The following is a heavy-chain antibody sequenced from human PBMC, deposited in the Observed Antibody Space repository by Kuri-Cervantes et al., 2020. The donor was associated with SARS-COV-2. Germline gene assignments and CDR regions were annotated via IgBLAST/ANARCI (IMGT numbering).Heavy chain of an antibody. D-gene: IGHD3-10*01. CDR2: IYYSGST. J-gene: IGHJ4*02. V-gene: IGHV4-39*01. CDR1: GGSISSSSYY. CDR3: ARSWEDYYGSGSYPTFDY. Sequence: GSLRLSCTVSGGSISSSSYYWGWIRQPPGKGLEWIGSIYYSGSTYYNPSPKSRVTISVDTSKNQFSLKLSSVTAADTAVYYCARSWEDYYGSGSYPTFDYWGQGTLVTVSS.